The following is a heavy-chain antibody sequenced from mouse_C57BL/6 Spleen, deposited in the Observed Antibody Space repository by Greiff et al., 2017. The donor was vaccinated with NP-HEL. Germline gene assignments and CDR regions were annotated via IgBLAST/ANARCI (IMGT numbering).Heavy chain of an antibody. CDR2: ISSGGDYI. J-gene: IGHJ1*03. CDR3: TRVRYGNYLYWYFDV. CDR1: GFTFSSYA. V-gene: IGHV5-9-1*02. D-gene: IGHD2-1*01. Sequence: EVHLVESGEGLVKPGGSLKLSCAASGFTFSSYAMSWVRQTPEKRLEWVAYISSGGDYIYYADTVKGRFTISRDNARNTLYLQMSSLKSEDTAMYYCTRVRYGNYLYWYFDVWGTGTTVTVSS.